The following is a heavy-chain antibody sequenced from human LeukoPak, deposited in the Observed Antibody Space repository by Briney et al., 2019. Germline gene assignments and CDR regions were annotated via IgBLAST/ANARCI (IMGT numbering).Heavy chain of an antibody. Sequence: GGSLGLSCAASGFNFANHAMSWVHQTAGKGLEWVSAISGGGDITYYADSVKGRFTISRDNSKDTLFLQMHSLRPGDTAVYYCVREDTPATANYWGQGTLVTISS. J-gene: IGHJ4*02. D-gene: IGHD2-21*02. V-gene: IGHV3-23*01. CDR3: VREDTPATANY. CDR1: GFNFANHA. CDR2: ISGGGDIT.